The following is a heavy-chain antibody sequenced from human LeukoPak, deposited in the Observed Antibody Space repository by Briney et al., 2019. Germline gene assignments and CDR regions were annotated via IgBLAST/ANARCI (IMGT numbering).Heavy chain of an antibody. J-gene: IGHJ5*02. CDR1: GFTFSRNG. D-gene: IGHD5-18*01. CDR2: INWNGGST. Sequence: PGGCLRLSCVASGFTFSRNGMHSVRQAPGKGLEWVSGINWNGGSTGYADSVKGRFTISRDNAKNSLYLQMNSLRAEGTALYYCAREREDTAMVVWFDPWGEGTLVTVSS. V-gene: IGHV3-20*04. CDR3: AREREDTAMVVWFDP.